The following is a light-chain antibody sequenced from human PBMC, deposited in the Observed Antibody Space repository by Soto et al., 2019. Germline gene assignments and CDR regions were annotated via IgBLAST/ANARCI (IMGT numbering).Light chain of an antibody. V-gene: IGKV1-6*01. CDR3: LQDYNYPRT. Sequence: AIQMTQSPSSLSASVGDRVIITCRASQDSRNDLGWYQQKPGKAPKLLIYAASSLQSGVPSRFSGSGSGTGFTLTISSLQHEDFAAYYCLQDYNYPRTFGQGTRVEIK. CDR2: AAS. J-gene: IGKJ1*01. CDR1: QDSRND.